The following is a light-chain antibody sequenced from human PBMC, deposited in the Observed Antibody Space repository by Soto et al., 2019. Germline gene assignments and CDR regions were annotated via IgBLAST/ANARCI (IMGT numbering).Light chain of an antibody. CDR2: EVS. CDR3: QQRQSWPRT. V-gene: IGKV3-11*01. Sequence: EIVLTQSPATLSLSPGERATLSCRASQTVSSSLAWYQQKPGQAPRLLIYEVSNRATGIPARFSGSGSGADFTLTISSLEPGDFALYYCQQRQSWPRTFGQGTKVDI. J-gene: IGKJ1*01. CDR1: QTVSSS.